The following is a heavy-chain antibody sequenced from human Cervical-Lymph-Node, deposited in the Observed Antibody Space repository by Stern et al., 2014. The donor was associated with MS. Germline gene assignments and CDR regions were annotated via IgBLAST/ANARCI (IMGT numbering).Heavy chain of an antibody. V-gene: IGHV3-33*01. CDR1: GFIFSDYG. CDR2: IWHDGSKT. J-gene: IGHJ4*02. CDR3: VRDLSSNAYKPEDH. D-gene: IGHD4-11*01. Sequence: VQLVESGGGVVQPGRSLRLSCTASGFIFSDYGMHWVRQAPGKGLGWVSTIWHDGSKTYYSDSVRGRFTISRDNSKNPLSLHMDGLRTEDTAVYFCVRDLSSNAYKPEDHWGQGTLVTVSS.